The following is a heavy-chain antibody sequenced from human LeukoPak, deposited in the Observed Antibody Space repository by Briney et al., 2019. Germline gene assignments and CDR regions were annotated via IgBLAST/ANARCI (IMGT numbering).Heavy chain of an antibody. D-gene: IGHD2-2*01. V-gene: IGHV4-34*01. CDR1: GGSFSGYY. CDR3: ARGSQLLYFDY. J-gene: IGHJ4*02. Sequence: SETLSLTCAVYGGSFSGYYWSWIRQPPGKGLEWAGEINHSGSTNYNPSLKSRVTISVDTSKNQFSLKLSSVTAADTAVYYCARGSQLLYFDYWGQGTLVTVSS. CDR2: INHSGST.